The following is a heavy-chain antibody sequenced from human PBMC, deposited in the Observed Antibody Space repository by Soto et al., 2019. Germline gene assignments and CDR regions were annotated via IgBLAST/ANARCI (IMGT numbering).Heavy chain of an antibody. J-gene: IGHJ2*01. D-gene: IGHD2-21*02. V-gene: IGHV4-39*01. Sequence: QLQLQESGPGLVKPSETLSLTCTVSGGSISSSSYYWGWIRQPPGKGLEWIGSIYYSGSTYYNPSLKSRVTISVDTSKNQCSRKLSSVTAADTAVYYCARGVVTTSSGWYFDLWGRGTLVTVSS. CDR3: ARGVVTTSSGWYFDL. CDR1: GGSISSSSYY. CDR2: IYYSGST.